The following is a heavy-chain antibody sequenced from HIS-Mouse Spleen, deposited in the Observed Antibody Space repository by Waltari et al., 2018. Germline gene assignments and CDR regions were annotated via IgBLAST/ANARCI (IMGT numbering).Heavy chain of an antibody. Sequence: TSLKTRLTISKDTSKNQVVLTMTNMDPVDTATYYCARILTAAGTRAFDIWGQGTMVTVSS. J-gene: IGHJ3*02. CDR3: ARILTAAGTRAFDI. V-gene: IGHV2-70*01. D-gene: IGHD6-13*01.